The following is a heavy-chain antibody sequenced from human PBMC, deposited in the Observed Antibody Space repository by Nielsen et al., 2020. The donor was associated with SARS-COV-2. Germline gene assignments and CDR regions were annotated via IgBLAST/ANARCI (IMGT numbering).Heavy chain of an antibody. D-gene: IGHD3-10*01. J-gene: IGHJ6*02. Sequence: GGSLRLSCAASGFTFSSYSMNWVRQAPGKGLEWVSYISSSSSTIYYADSVKGRFTISRDNANHALFLQMNSLRAEDTAVYYCAKEKFGEFPYYGMDVWGQGTTVTVSS. CDR3: AKEKFGEFPYYGMDV. V-gene: IGHV3-48*01. CDR1: GFTFSSYS. CDR2: ISSSSSTI.